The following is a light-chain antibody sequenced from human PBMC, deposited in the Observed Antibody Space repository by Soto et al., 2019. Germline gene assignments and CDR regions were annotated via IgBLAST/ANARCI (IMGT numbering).Light chain of an antibody. J-gene: IGKJ4*01. V-gene: IGKV3-11*01. CDR1: QSVSSY. Sequence: EIVLTQSPATLSSSPGERATLSCRASQSVSSYLAWYQQKPGQAPRLLIYDASNRATGIPARFSGSGSGTDFTLTISGLAPEDFAVYICQQRSNWPPALTFGGGTKVEIK. CDR2: DAS. CDR3: QQRSNWPPALT.